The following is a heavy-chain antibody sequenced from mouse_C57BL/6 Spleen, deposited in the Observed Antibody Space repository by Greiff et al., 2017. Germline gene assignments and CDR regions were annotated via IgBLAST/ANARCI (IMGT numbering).Heavy chain of an antibody. V-gene: IGHV2-2*01. D-gene: IGHD1-1*02. CDR2: IWRGGST. CDR3: ARRCGIDAGCAIDY. J-gene: IGHJ4*01. Sequence: QVQLKESGPGLVQPSQSLSITCTVSGFSLTSYGVHWVRQSPGKGLEWLGVIWRGGSTDYNAAFISRLSISKDNSKRQVCFEMKRLRTEDTDIYYGARRCGIDAGCAIDYWGQGTSVTVSA. CDR1: GFSLTSYG.